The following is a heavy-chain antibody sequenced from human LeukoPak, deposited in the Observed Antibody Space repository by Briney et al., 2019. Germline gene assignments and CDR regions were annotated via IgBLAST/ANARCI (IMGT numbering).Heavy chain of an antibody. Sequence: SETLSPTCDVVDVTFTFYYSSWLRQPPGKGLEWIGESGLSGGANYNPSLRNRVIISVEASSNQISLKMTSVTAADTAVYYCARGRGHSYGLWGQGKLVIVSS. D-gene: IGHD5-18*01. V-gene: IGHV4-34*01. CDR3: ARGRGHSYGL. CDR1: DVTFTFYY. CDR2: SGLSGGA. J-gene: IGHJ4*02.